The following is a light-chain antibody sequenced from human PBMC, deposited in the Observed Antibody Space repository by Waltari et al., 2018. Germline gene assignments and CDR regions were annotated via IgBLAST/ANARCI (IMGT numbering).Light chain of an antibody. J-gene: IGKJ1*01. CDR1: QGIRNY. CDR3: LQHNNYPRT. CDR2: AAS. V-gene: IGKV1-17*03. Sequence: DIQMTQSPSAMSASVGDRVTITCRASQGIRNYLAWFQLKPGKVPKRLIYAASTLERGVASRFSGSGSVTEFTLTISCLQTEDFATYYCLQHNNYPRTFGQGTKVEVK.